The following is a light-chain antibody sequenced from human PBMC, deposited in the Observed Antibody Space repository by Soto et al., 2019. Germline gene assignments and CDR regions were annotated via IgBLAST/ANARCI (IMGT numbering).Light chain of an antibody. CDR2: GAS. J-gene: IGKJ2*01. CDR3: QRYAASPYT. Sequence: EIVLTQSPGTLSLSPGERATLSCRASQFVGGSYLAWYQQKPGQAPRLLIYGASNVAPGIPDRFSGSGSGTDFTLTISRLEPEDSAVYYCQRYAASPYTFGQGTKLEIK. CDR1: QFVGGSY. V-gene: IGKV3-20*01.